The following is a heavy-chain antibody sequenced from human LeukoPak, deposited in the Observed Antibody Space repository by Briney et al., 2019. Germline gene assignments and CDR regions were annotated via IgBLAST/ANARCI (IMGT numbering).Heavy chain of an antibody. J-gene: IGHJ3*02. CDR1: GVSISGYY. CDR3: ARPYGSGWYAAFHI. V-gene: IGHV4-59*08. Sequence: PSETLSLTCTVSGVSISGYYWSWIRQPPGKGLEWIGYIHYSGSTNYNPSLKSRVAISADTSENQFFLILTSVTAADTAVYYCARPYGSGWYAAFHIWGQGTMVTVSS. CDR2: IHYSGST. D-gene: IGHD6-19*01.